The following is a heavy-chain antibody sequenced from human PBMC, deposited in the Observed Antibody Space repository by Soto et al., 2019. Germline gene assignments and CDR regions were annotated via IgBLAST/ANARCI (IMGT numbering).Heavy chain of an antibody. CDR2: ISSSSTI. D-gene: IGHD2-15*01. CDR3: ARVSCSGGSCYLVGYYYGMDV. Sequence: GGSLRLSCAASGFTFSSYSMNWVRQAPGKGLEWVSYISSSSTIYYADSVKGRFTISRDNAKNSLYLQMNSLRAEDTAVYYCARVSCSGGSCYLVGYYYGMDVWGQGTTVTVSS. J-gene: IGHJ6*02. V-gene: IGHV3-48*01. CDR1: GFTFSSYS.